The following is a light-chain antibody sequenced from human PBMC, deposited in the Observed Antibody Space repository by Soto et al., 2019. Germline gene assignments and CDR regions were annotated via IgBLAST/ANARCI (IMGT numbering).Light chain of an antibody. V-gene: IGLV1-40*01. CDR3: QSYDSSLSGYV. CDR1: SSNIGAGYD. CDR2: GNN. Sequence: QSVLTQPPPVSGAPGQRLTISCTGSSSNIGAGYDVHWYRQPPGTAPKLLIFGNNNRPSGVPDRFSGSKSGTSASLAITGLQAEDEADYYCQSYDSSLSGYVFGTGTKVTVL. J-gene: IGLJ1*01.